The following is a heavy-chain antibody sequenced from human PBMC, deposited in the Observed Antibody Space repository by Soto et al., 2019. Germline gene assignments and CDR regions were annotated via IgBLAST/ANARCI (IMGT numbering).Heavy chain of an antibody. CDR2: INSDGSST. D-gene: IGHD3-22*01. V-gene: IGHV3-74*01. CDR3: ARVYYYDSSGYYHLSRGIGPGGFDY. CDR1: GFTFSSYW. Sequence: EVQLVESGGGLVQPGGSLRLSCAASGFTFSSYWMHWVRQAPGKGLVWVSRINSDGSSTSYADSVKGRFTISRDNAKNTLYLQMNSLRAEDTAVYYCARVYYYDSSGYYHLSRGIGPGGFDYWGQGTLVTVSS. J-gene: IGHJ4*02.